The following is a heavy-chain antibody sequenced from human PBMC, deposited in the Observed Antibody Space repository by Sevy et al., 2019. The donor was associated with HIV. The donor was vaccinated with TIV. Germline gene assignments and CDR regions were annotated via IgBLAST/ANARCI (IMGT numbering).Heavy chain of an antibody. CDR3: ARGLFDY. J-gene: IGHJ4*02. CDR2: LYYSGST. Sequence: SETLSLTCTVSGDSVSGGSYYWSWIRQPPGKGLEWIGYLYYSGSTNYNPSLKSRVTISIDTSKNQFSLRLTSVTAVDTAVYYCARGLFDYWGQGPLVTVSS. V-gene: IGHV4-61*01. CDR1: GDSVSGGSYY.